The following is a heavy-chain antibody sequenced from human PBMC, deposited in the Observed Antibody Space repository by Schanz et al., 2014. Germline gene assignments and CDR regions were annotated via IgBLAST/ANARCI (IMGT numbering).Heavy chain of an antibody. Sequence: DVHLLESGGGLVQPGGSLRLSCAASEFTFSTDAMSWVRQAPGKGLEWLSVISASGGDTYYADSLKGRFTISRDNSKNPPYLQMNSLRPEDTAVYYCAKYRSHYRVSGSYRELEYWGQGTLVTVSS. CDR3: AKYRSHYRVSGSYRELEY. D-gene: IGHD3-10*01. V-gene: IGHV3-23*01. CDR2: ISASGGDT. CDR1: EFTFSTDA. J-gene: IGHJ4*02.